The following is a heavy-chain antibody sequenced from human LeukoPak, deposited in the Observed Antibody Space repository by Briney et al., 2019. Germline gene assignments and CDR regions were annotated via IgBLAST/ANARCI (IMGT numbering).Heavy chain of an antibody. D-gene: IGHD3-10*01. V-gene: IGHV3-23*01. CDR3: ARVGGH. CDR1: GFTFSSYA. Sequence: GGSLRLSCAASGFTFSSYAMSWVRQAPEKGLEWVSGISGNGGSTYYVDSVKGRFTISRDNSKNTLYLQMSSLRAEDTAVYYCARVGGHWGQGTLVTVSS. J-gene: IGHJ4*02. CDR2: ISGNGGST.